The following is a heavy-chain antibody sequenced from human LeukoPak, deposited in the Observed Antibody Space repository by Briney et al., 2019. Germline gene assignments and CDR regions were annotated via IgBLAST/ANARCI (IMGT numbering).Heavy chain of an antibody. D-gene: IGHD2-15*01. V-gene: IGHV4-39*02. CDR3: ARGLYSRGLRGANWFDP. Sequence: SETLSLTCIVSGGSISSITSLTYYWNWIRQSPGTGLEWIGSVHYSGSTYYNPSLKSRVTISADTSKNQFSLKLTSVTAADTAVYYCARGLYSRGLRGANWFDPWGQGTLVTVSS. CDR1: GGSISSITSLTYY. J-gene: IGHJ5*02. CDR2: VHYSGST.